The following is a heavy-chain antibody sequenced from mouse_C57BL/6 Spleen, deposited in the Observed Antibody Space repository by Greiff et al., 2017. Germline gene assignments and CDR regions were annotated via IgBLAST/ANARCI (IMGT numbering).Heavy chain of an antibody. V-gene: IGHV14-3*01. CDR3: ARFPAYDGSHD. CDR1: GFNIKNTY. J-gene: IGHJ2*01. D-gene: IGHD2-3*01. Sequence: EVQLQQSVAELVRPGASVKLSCTASGFNIKNTYMPWVKQRPEQSLEWIGRIDPANGNTKYAPKFQGKGTITADTSSNTAYLQLSSLTSEDTAIYYCARFPAYDGSHDWGQGTTLTVSS. CDR2: IDPANGNT.